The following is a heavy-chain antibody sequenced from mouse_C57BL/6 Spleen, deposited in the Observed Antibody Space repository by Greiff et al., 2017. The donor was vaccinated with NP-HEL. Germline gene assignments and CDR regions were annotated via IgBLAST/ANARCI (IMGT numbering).Heavy chain of an antibody. D-gene: IGHD2-2*01. CDR3: TRLRGYAGEDY. V-gene: IGHV1-15*01. CDR2: IDPETGGT. Sequence: VQLQQSGAELVRPGASVTLSCKASGYTFTDYEMHWVKQTPVHGLEWIGAIDPETGGTAYNQKFKGKAILTADKSSSTAYMELRSLTSEDSAVYYCTRLRGYAGEDYWGQGTSVTVSS. CDR1: GYTFTDYE. J-gene: IGHJ4*01.